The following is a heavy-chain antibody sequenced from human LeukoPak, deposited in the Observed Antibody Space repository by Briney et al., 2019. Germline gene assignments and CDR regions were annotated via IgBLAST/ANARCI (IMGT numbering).Heavy chain of an antibody. CDR2: ISSSSSTI. CDR1: GFTFSSYS. J-gene: IGHJ5*02. CDR3: ASQGPLRYFDWLHPENWFDP. V-gene: IGHV3-48*04. D-gene: IGHD3-9*01. Sequence: GGSLRLSCAASGFTFSSYSMNWVRQAPGKGLEWVSYISSSSSTIYYADSVKGRFTISRDNAKNSLYLQMNSLRAEDTAVYYCASQGPLRYFDWLHPENWFDPWGQGTLVTV.